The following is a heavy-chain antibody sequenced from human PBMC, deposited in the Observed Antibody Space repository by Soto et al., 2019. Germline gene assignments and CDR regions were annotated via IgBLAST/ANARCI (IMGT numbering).Heavy chain of an antibody. CDR1: GGTFSSYA. D-gene: IGHD4-4*01. Sequence: QVQLVQSGAEVKKPGSSVKVSCKASGGTFSSYAISWVRQAPGQGLEWMGGIIPIFGTANYAQKFQGRVTITADEATSTAYMELSSLRSEDTAVYYGARVGNTDYNNQGWFDPWGQGTLVTVSS. V-gene: IGHV1-69*01. CDR2: IIPIFGTA. J-gene: IGHJ5*02. CDR3: ARVGNTDYNNQGWFDP.